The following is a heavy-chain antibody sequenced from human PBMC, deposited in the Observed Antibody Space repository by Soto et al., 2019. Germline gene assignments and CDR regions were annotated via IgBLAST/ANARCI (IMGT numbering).Heavy chain of an antibody. D-gene: IGHD2-2*01. J-gene: IGHJ6*03. CDR3: ARGHLAVVPVASWFYYMDV. CDR1: GYTFTNYA. Sequence: ASVKVSCKASGYTFTNYAVHWVRQAPGQRLEWMGWINAGNGNTRYSQKFQGRVTTTRDTPARTVYMELSSLRSEDTAVYYCARGHLAVVPVASWFYYMDVWGKGTTVTVSS. CDR2: INAGNGNT. V-gene: IGHV1-3*01.